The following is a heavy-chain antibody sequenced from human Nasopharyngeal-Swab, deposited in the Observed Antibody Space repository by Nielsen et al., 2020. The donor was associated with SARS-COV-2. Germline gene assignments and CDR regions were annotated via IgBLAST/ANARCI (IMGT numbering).Heavy chain of an antibody. J-gene: IGHJ6*03. CDR2: INHSGST. Sequence: SETLSLTCAVYGGSFSGYYWSWIRQPPGKGLEWIGEINHSGSTNYNPSLKSRVTISVDTSKNQFSLKLSSVTAADTAVYYCARVSTGHYYMDVWGKGTTVTVSS. V-gene: IGHV4-34*01. CDR3: ARVSTGHYYMDV. CDR1: GGSFSGYY. D-gene: IGHD1-14*01.